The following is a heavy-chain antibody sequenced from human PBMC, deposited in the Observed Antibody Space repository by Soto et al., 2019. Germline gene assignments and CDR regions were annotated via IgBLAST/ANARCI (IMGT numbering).Heavy chain of an antibody. CDR1: GGTFSSYA. CDR2: IIPIFGTA. J-gene: IGHJ3*02. Sequence: SVKVSCKASGGTFSSYAISWVRQAPGQGLEWMGGIIPIFGTANYAQKFQGRVTITADESTSTAYVELGSLRSEDTAVYYCARRRSDDAFDIWGQGTMVTVSS. V-gene: IGHV1-69*13. CDR3: ARRRSDDAFDI.